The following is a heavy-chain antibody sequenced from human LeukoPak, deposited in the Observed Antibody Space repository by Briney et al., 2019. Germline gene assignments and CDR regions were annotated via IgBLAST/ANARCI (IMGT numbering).Heavy chain of an antibody. D-gene: IGHD5-18*01. Sequence: GGSLRLSCAASGFTFSSYGMSWVRQAPGKGLEWVSAISGSGGSTYYADSVKGRFTISRDNSKNTLYLQMNSLRAEDTAVYYCAKSWLWSPSSAPSDAFDIWGQGTMVTVSS. CDR2: ISGSGGST. V-gene: IGHV3-23*01. CDR3: AKSWLWSPSSAPSDAFDI. J-gene: IGHJ3*02. CDR1: GFTFSSYG.